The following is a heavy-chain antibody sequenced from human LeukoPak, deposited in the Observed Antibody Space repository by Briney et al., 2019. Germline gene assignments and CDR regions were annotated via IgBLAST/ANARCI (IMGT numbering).Heavy chain of an antibody. D-gene: IGHD2-15*01. J-gene: IGHJ4*02. CDR1: GFTFSSYR. V-gene: IGHV3-30*02. CDR3: AKDYYCSGGSCYFTSPMNFDY. Sequence: GGSLRLSCAASGFTFSSYRMHWVRQAPGKGLEWVAFIRYDGSNKYYADSVKGRFTISRDNSKNTLYLQMNSLRAEDTAVYYCAKDYYCSGGSCYFTSPMNFDYWGQGTLVTVSS. CDR2: IRYDGSNK.